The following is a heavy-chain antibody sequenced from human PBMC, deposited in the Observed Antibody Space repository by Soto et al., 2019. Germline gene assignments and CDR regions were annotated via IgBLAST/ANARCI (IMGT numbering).Heavy chain of an antibody. CDR3: ARDRSGHSNSFHAFDI. D-gene: IGHD1-1*01. V-gene: IGHV4-61*01. CDR2: IYHTGSA. J-gene: IGHJ3*02. Sequence: SETLSLTCTVSGGSVSSGRHYWSWIRRPPGKGREWISYIYHTGSASYNPSLKSRCTISVDMSQNQGSRRLDSVTAADTAMYSCARDRSGHSNSFHAFDILDQGTMVTVSS. CDR1: GGSVSSGRHY.